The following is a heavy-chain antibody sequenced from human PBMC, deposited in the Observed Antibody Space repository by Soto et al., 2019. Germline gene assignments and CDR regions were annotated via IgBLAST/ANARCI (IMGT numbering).Heavy chain of an antibody. CDR1: GYTFTSYG. J-gene: IGHJ6*02. Sequence: ASVKVSCKASGYTFTSYGISWVRQAPGQGLEWMGWISAYNGNTNYAQKLQGRVTMTTDTSTSTAYMELRSLGSDDTAVYYCARVAGYCSSTSCYGGDYYYGMDVWGQGTTVTVSS. CDR2: ISAYNGNT. CDR3: ARVAGYCSSTSCYGGDYYYGMDV. D-gene: IGHD2-2*01. V-gene: IGHV1-18*01.